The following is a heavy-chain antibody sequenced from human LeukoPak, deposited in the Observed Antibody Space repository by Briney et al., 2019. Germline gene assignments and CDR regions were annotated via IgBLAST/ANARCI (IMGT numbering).Heavy chain of an antibody. CDR2: INPSGGST. CDR3: ARSPGIAAAGHYNWFDP. V-gene: IGHV1-46*01. CDR1: GYTFTSYY. D-gene: IGHD6-13*01. Sequence: ASVKVSCKASGYTFTSYYMHWVRQAPGQGLEWMGIINPSGGSTSYAQKFQGRVTMTRDMSTSTVYMELSSLRFEDTAVYYCARSPGIAAAGHYNWFDPWGQGTLVTVSS. J-gene: IGHJ5*02.